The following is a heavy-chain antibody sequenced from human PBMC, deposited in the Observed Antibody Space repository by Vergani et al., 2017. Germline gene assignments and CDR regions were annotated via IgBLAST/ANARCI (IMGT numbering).Heavy chain of an antibody. CDR2: IRSKTYGATT. CDR3: AVEIYDYGGSRDFDY. Sequence: EVQLVESGGDLVQPGRSLRLSCQTSGFNFGEYGVSWVRQAPGKGLEWIGFIRSKTYGATTEYAASVRGRFTISRDDSKGIVYLQMSSLKKEDTAVYRCAVEIYDYGGSRDFDYWGQGTLVVVSS. V-gene: IGHV3-49*04. CDR1: GFNFGEYG. D-gene: IGHD4-23*01. J-gene: IGHJ4*02.